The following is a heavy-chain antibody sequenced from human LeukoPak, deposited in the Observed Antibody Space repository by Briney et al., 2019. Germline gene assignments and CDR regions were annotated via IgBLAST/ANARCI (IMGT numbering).Heavy chain of an antibody. CDR3: ARRVTTGSYFDL. V-gene: IGHV3-66*01. Sequence: GGSLRLSCAVSGFTVSSSYMSWVRQAPGKGLEWVSFIYSGGNTYYTDSVKGRFTISRDNSKNTLYLQMNSLRAEDTAVYHCARRVTTGSYFDLWGRGTLVTVSS. CDR2: IYSGGNT. D-gene: IGHD4-17*01. J-gene: IGHJ2*01. CDR1: GFTVSSSY.